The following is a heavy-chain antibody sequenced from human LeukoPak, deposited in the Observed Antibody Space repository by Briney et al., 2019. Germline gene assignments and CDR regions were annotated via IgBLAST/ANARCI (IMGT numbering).Heavy chain of an antibody. CDR1: GYTSRRYV. V-gene: IGHV1-18*01. D-gene: IGHD1-20*01. Sequence: ASVKVSCKASGYTSRRYVISWVRQAPGQGLEWMGRISAYNGNTKYEQKIQARVTMTTDTSTSIAYMELRSLRPDDTAVYYCASHRYNWNEADYNYYMDVWGTGTTVTVSS. CDR2: ISAYNGNT. CDR3: ASHRYNWNEADYNYYMDV. J-gene: IGHJ6*03.